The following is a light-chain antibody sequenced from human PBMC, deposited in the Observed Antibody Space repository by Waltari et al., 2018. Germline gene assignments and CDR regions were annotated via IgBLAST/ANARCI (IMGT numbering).Light chain of an antibody. V-gene: IGLV2-8*01. J-gene: IGLJ2*01. CDR1: RGDVGGYNY. Sequence: QSALTQPPSAAGSPGQSVTISCTGTRGDVGGYNYVSWYQQHTGKAPKLVIFEVTKRPSGVPDRFSGSKSGNTASLTVSGLQADDEAYYYCSSYVGRNNVIFGGGTKLTVL. CDR2: EVT. CDR3: SSYVGRNNVI.